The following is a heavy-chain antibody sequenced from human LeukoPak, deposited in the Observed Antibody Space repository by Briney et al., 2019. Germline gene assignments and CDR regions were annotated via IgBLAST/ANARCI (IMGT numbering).Heavy chain of an antibody. V-gene: IGHV1-18*01. Sequence: AGVQVSCMASRYTFLSYGIRWVRPPPAQGLEWVGWISAYKGKTHYAQKLQGRVTMTTDTSTSTAYMEVRSLRSDDTAVYYCARGPGGRRGYYPLEDNYYYYYMDVWGKGTTVTVSS. CDR2: ISAYKGKT. CDR3: ARGPGGRRGYYPLEDNYYYYYMDV. D-gene: IGHD3-22*01. CDR1: RYTFLSYG. J-gene: IGHJ6*03.